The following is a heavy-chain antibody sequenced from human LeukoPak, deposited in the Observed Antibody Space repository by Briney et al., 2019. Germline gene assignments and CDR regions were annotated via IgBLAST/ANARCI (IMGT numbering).Heavy chain of an antibody. CDR3: ARGITMVRGRGYYYYYMDV. CDR2: IIPIFGTA. Sequence: ASVKVSCKASGGTFSSYAISWVRQAPGQGLEWMGGIIPIFGTANYAQKFQGRVTITADKSTSTAYMELSSLRSEDTAVYYCARGITMVRGRGYYYYYMDVWGKGTTVTISS. V-gene: IGHV1-69*06. CDR1: GGTFSSYA. J-gene: IGHJ6*03. D-gene: IGHD3-10*01.